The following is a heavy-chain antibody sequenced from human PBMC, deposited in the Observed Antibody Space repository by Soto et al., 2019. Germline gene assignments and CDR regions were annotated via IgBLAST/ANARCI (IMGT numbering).Heavy chain of an antibody. CDR3: ARDGVDTAMVTSPFDI. CDR1: GFPCISYG. Sequence: GGSLRLSCASSGFPCISYGMHWVRQAPGKGLEWVAVIWYDGSNKYYADSVKGRFTISRDNSKNTLYLQMNSLRAEDTAVYYCARDGVDTAMVTSPFDIWGQGTMVTVSS. V-gene: IGHV3-33*01. D-gene: IGHD5-18*01. J-gene: IGHJ3*02. CDR2: IWYDGSNK.